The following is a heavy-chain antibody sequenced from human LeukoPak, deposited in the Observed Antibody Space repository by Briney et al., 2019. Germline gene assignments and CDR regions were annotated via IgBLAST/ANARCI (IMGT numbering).Heavy chain of an antibody. D-gene: IGHD3-22*01. CDR3: ARDRSGYYDSSGYET. V-gene: IGHV4-34*01. CDR1: GGSFSGYY. Sequence: SETLSLTCAVYGGSFSGYYWSWIRQPPGKGLEWIGEINHSGSTNYNPSLKSRVTISVDTSKNQFSLKLSSVTAADTAVYYCARDRSGYYDSSGYETWGQGTLVTVSS. CDR2: INHSGST. J-gene: IGHJ4*02.